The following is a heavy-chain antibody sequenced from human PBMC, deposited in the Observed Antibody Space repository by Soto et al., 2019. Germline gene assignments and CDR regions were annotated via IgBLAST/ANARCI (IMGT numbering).Heavy chain of an antibody. CDR2: INPNSGGT. CDR3: ARGGSLYWYFDL. CDR1: GYTFTGYY. D-gene: IGHD5-12*01. V-gene: IGHV1-2*04. J-gene: IGHJ2*01. Sequence: ASVKVSCKASGYTFTGYYMHWVRQAPGQGLEWMGWINPNSGGTNYAQKFQGWVTMTRDTSISTAYMELSSLRSEDTAVYYCARGGSLYWYFDLPGRGTLVTVSS.